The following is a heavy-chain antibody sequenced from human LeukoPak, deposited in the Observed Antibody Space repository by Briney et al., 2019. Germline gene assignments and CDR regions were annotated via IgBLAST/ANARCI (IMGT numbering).Heavy chain of an antibody. Sequence: PSETLSLTCTVSHYSISSTYYWGWIRQPPGKGLEWIASIYHSGSTHYNPSLKSRVTISIDTPKNQFSLKMNSVTAADTAIYFCARVGKAYCGADWYPPGVFDMWGQATMVTVSS. V-gene: IGHV4-38-2*02. D-gene: IGHD2-21*02. CDR1: HYSISSTYY. J-gene: IGHJ3*02. CDR2: IYHSGST. CDR3: ARVGKAYCGADWYPPGVFDM.